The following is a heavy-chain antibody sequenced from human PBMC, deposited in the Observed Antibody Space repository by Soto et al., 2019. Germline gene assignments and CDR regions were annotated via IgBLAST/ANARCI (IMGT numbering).Heavy chain of an antibody. CDR2: IYHSGST. CDR1: GDSISSGGHY. J-gene: IGHJ6*02. V-gene: IGHV4-31*03. CDR3: ARDQEVNYADYWGSDYYGMDV. Sequence: SETLSLTCSVSGDSISSGGHYWSWIRQPPGKGLEWIGYIYHSGSTCYNPSLKSRVTISVDTSKNQFSLKLSSVTAADTAVYYCARDQEVNYADYWGSDYYGMDVWGQGTTVTVSS. D-gene: IGHD4-17*01.